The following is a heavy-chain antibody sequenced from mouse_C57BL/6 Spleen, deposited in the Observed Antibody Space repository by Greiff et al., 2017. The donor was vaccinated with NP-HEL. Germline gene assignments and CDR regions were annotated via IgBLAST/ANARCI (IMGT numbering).Heavy chain of an antibody. J-gene: IGHJ2*01. CDR2: IDPNSGGT. CDR1: GYTFTSYW. Sequence: QVHVKQPGAELVKPGASVKLSCKASGYTFTSYWMHWVKQRPGRGLEWIGRIDPNSGGTKYKEKFKSKATLTVDKPSSTAYMQLSSLTSEDSAVYYCVSDYYGSSYGYFDYWGQGTTLTVSS. V-gene: IGHV1-72*01. D-gene: IGHD1-1*01. CDR3: VSDYYGSSYGYFDY.